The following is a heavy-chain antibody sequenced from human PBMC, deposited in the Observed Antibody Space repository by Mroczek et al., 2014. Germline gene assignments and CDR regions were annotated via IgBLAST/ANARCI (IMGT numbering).Heavy chain of an antibody. Sequence: QVQLQQWGGRTVEAFGDPVPHLRCLCGPSVVTTGAGSASPQGRGVEWIGEINHSGSTNYNPSLKSRVTISVDTSKNQFSLKLSSVTAADTAVYYCARGSPRTVTMIVVVMKRAFDIWGQGTMVTVSS. CDR2: INHSGST. J-gene: IGHJ3*02. CDR1: GPSVVTT. V-gene: IGHV4-34*01. D-gene: IGHD3-22*01. CDR3: ARGSPRTVTMIVVVMKRAFDI.